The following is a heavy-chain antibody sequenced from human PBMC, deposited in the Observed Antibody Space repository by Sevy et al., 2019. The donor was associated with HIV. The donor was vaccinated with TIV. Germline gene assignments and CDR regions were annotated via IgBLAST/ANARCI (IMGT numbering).Heavy chain of an antibody. CDR1: GFTVSSNY. CDR2: IYSGGST. CDR3: ARGVGVDCSGGSCYYNWFDP. J-gene: IGHJ5*02. Sequence: GGSLRLSCAASGFTVSSNYMSWVRQAPGKGLEWVSVIYSGGSTYYADSVKGRFTISRDNSKNTLYLQMNSLRAEDTAVDYCARGVGVDCSGGSCYYNWFDPWGQGTLVTVSS. V-gene: IGHV3-53*01. D-gene: IGHD2-15*01.